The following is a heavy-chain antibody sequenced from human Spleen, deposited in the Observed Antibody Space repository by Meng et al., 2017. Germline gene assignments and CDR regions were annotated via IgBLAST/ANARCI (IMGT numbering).Heavy chain of an antibody. D-gene: IGHD3-10*01. Sequence: QVQLVESGGGVVQPGRSLRLSCAASGFTFSSYAMNWGRQAPGKGLEWVAIISYDGSDKYYADSVKGRFTISRDNSKNTLYLQMNSLSAEDTAVYYCVRDFGGESDFWGQGTLVTVSS. CDR3: VRDFGGESDF. V-gene: IGHV3-30-3*01. CDR2: ISYDGSDK. J-gene: IGHJ4*02. CDR1: GFTFSSYA.